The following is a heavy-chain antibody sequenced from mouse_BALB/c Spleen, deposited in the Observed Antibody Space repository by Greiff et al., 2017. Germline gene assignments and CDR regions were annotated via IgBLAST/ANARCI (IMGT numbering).Heavy chain of an antibody. V-gene: IGHV5-15*02. D-gene: IGHD2-1*01. Sequence: EVMLVESGGGLVQPGGSRKLSCAASGFTFSDYGMAWVRQAPGKGPEWVAFISNLAYSIYYADTVTGRFTISRENAKNTLYLEMSSLRSEDTAMYYCARAYDNYGYFDYWGQGTTLTVSS. CDR3: ARAYDNYGYFDY. CDR1: GFTFSDYG. CDR2: ISNLAYSI. J-gene: IGHJ2*01.